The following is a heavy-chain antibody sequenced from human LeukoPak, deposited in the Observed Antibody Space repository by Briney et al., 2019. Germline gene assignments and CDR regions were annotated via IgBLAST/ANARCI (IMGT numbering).Heavy chain of an antibody. V-gene: IGHV1-3*01. D-gene: IGHD5-12*01. J-gene: IGHJ4*02. CDR3: ARELSGYDPEEGD. CDR2: INAGNGNT. CDR1: GYTFTSYA. Sequence: ASVKVSCKASGYTFTSYAMHWVRQAPGQRLEWMGWINAGNGNTKYSQKFQGRVTMTRDTSTSTVYMELSSLRSEDTAVYYCARELSGYDPEEGDWGQGTLVTVSS.